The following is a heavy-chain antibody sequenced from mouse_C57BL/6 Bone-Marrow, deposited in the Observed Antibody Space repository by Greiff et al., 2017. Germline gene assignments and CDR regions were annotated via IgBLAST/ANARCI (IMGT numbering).Heavy chain of an antibody. J-gene: IGHJ2*01. D-gene: IGHD1-1*01. CDR1: GYAFSSSW. V-gene: IGHV1-82*01. Sequence: QVQLKESGPELVKPGASVKISCKASGYAFSSSWMNWVKQRPGKGLEWIGRLYPGDGDTNYNGKFKGKATLTADKSSSTAYMQLSSLTSEDSVVYFCARSRGLQRDSIDSWGPGTTLSLSS. CDR3: ARSRGLQRDSIDS. CDR2: LYPGDGDT.